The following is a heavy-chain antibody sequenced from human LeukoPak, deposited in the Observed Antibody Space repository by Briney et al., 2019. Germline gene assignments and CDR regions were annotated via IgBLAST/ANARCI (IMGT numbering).Heavy chain of an antibody. CDR2: INHSGST. Sequence: SETLSLTCAVYGGSFSGYYWSWIRQPPGKGLEWIGEINHSGSTNYNPSLKSRVTISVDTSKNQFSLKLSSVTAADTAVYYCAIYADTALGGSAFDIWGQGTMVTVSS. CDR3: AIYADTALGGSAFDI. D-gene: IGHD5-18*01. J-gene: IGHJ3*02. V-gene: IGHV4-34*01. CDR1: GGSFSGYY.